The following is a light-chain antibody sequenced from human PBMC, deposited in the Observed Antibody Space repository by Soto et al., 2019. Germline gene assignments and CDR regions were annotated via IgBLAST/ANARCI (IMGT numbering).Light chain of an antibody. CDR1: SSDVGGYNY. CDR2: DVS. J-gene: IGLJ2*01. Sequence: QSALTQPASVSGSTGQSITISCTGASSDVGGYNYVSWYQQHPGKAPKLIIYDVSDRPSGVSNRFSGSKSGNTASLTISGLQAEDEADYYCSSYTSSSTLVVFGGGTKLTVL. V-gene: IGLV2-14*01. CDR3: SSYTSSSTLVV.